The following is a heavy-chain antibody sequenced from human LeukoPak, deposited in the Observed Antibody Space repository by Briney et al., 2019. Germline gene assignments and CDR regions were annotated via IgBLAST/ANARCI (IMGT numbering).Heavy chain of an antibody. D-gene: IGHD3-16*01. CDR2: FDPEDGET. CDR1: GYTFTGYY. V-gene: IGHV1-24*01. J-gene: IGHJ4*02. CDR3: ATGGLQPYFDY. Sequence: ASVKVSCKASGYTFTGYYMHWVRQAPGQGLEWMGGFDPEDGETIYAQKFQGRVTMTEDTPTDTAYMELSSLRSEDTAVYYCATGGLQPYFDYWGQGTLVTVSS.